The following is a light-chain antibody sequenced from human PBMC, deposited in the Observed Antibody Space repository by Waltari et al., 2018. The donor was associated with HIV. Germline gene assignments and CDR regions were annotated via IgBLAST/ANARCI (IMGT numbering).Light chain of an antibody. Sequence: SYELTQPLSVSVALGQTARITCGGNNVGTKDVHWYQQQSGQAPLLVIYNDVNRPSGIPERFSASKSRNTATLTISGAQAGDEADYYCQVWHYSVFFGGGTKLTVL. J-gene: IGLJ2*01. CDR2: NDV. CDR1: NVGTKD. V-gene: IGLV3-9*01. CDR3: QVWHYSVF.